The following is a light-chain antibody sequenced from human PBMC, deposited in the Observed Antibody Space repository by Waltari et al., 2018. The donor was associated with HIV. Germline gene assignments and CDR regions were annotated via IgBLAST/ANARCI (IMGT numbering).Light chain of an antibody. V-gene: IGKV3-15*01. CDR3: QQYEDWPPLS. CDR1: QSISTN. Sequence: EIVMTQSPATLSVFPGERATLSCRASQSISTNLAWYQQKPGQAPRPLIYGASTRATGIPARFSGTGSGTEFTLTISSLQSEDFAVYYCQQYEDWPPLSFGGGTRVEIK. CDR2: GAS. J-gene: IGKJ4*01.